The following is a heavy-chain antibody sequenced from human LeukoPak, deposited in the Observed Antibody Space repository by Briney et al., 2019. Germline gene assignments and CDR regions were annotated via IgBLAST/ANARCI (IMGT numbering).Heavy chain of an antibody. Sequence: SETLSLTCSVSGASIDTSAYNWGWIRQPPGKGLEWIGSIYHSGSSYDNPSLKSRLTLSIDTSRNQFSLTLRPVTAADSGVYFCAREILYDSTAYYLWGQGTVVTVSS. J-gene: IGHJ4*02. CDR1: GASIDTSAYN. CDR3: AREILYDSTAYYL. V-gene: IGHV4-39*01. CDR2: IYHSGSS. D-gene: IGHD3-22*01.